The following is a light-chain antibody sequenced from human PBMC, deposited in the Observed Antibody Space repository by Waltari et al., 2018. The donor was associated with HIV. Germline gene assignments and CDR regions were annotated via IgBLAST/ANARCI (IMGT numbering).Light chain of an antibody. J-gene: IGKJ1*01. CDR2: TAS. V-gene: IGKV1-9*01. Sequence: DTQLTQSPSFLSASVGDRVTITCRASQGISSDFAWYQQKPGKAPKLLIYTASTLQSGVPSRFSGSGSGTEFTLTISSLQPEDFATYYCQQLNSYPRTFGQGTKVEIK. CDR3: QQLNSYPRT. CDR1: QGISSD.